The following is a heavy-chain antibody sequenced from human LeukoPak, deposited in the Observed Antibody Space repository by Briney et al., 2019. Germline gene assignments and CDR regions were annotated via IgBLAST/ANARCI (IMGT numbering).Heavy chain of an antibody. Sequence: GGSLRLSCAASGFSFDDYGLTWVRQAPGKGLEWVSGINWNGDSTDYADSVKGRFTISRDNAKNSLYLQMNSLRAEDTALYYCARAVLYYYYGMDVWGQGTTVTVSS. CDR2: INWNGDST. CDR1: GFSFDDYG. CDR3: ARAVLYYYYGMDV. V-gene: IGHV3-20*04. J-gene: IGHJ6*02.